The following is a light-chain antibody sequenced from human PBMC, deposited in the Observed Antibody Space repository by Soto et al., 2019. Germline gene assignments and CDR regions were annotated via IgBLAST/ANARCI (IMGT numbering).Light chain of an antibody. CDR3: SSYTISKTVV. Sequence: QSALAQPASVSGSPGQSITISCIGSNNDVGAYNYVSWYRQYPGKAPKTLIYDVTNRPSGVSNRFSGSKSGNTASLTISGLQAEDEADYYCSSYTISKTVVFGGGTKVTV. V-gene: IGLV2-14*01. CDR1: NNDVGAYNY. CDR2: DVT. J-gene: IGLJ3*02.